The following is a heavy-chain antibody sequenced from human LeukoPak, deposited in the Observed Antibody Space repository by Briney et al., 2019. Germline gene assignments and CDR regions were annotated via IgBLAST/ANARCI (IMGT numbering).Heavy chain of an antibody. D-gene: IGHD6-19*01. V-gene: IGHV4-39*07. Sequence: SETLSLTCTVSGGSISSSSYYWGWIRQPPGKGLEWIGSIYYSGSTYYNPSLKSRVTISVDTSKNQFSLKLSSVTAADTAVYYCARDTREQWRAGGYYYYGMDVWGQGTTVTVSS. CDR1: GGSISSSSYY. J-gene: IGHJ6*02. CDR3: ARDTREQWRAGGYYYYGMDV. CDR2: IYYSGST.